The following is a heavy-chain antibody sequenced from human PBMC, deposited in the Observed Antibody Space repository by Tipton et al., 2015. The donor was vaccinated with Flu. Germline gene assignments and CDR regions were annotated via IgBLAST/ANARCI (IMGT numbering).Heavy chain of an antibody. CDR2: IYAGGST. J-gene: IGHJ4*02. CDR1: GFSVSSNY. Sequence: AVSGFSVSSNYMSWVRQAPGKGLEWLSIIYAGGSTHYGDSVKGRFTVSRDTSKNTLFLQMDSLRAEDTAVYYCARDKLGTVGPLESWGQGTLVAVSS. V-gene: IGHV3-53*01. CDR3: ARDKLGTVGPLES. D-gene: IGHD1-26*01.